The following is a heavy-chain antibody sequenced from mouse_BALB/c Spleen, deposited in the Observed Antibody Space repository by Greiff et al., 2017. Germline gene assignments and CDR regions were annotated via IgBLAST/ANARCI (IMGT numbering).Heavy chain of an antibody. CDR1: GFTFSSYT. Sequence: EVQLVESGGGLVKPGGSLKLSCAASGFTFSSYTMSWVRQTPEKRLEWVATISSGGSYTYYPDSVKGRFTISRDNAKNTLYLQMSSLKSEDTAMYYCTRDVELGRGYFDYWGQGTTLTVSS. CDR3: TRDVELGRGYFDY. D-gene: IGHD4-1*01. V-gene: IGHV5-6-4*01. J-gene: IGHJ2*01. CDR2: ISSGGSYT.